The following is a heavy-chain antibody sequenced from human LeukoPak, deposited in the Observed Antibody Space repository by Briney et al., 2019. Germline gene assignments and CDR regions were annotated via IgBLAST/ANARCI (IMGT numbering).Heavy chain of an antibody. D-gene: IGHD3-10*01. V-gene: IGHV4-59*08. CDR3: ANHSVNDSSYYTHWYFGL. CDR1: GGSISPYY. J-gene: IGHJ2*01. Sequence: SETLSLTCSVSGGSISPYYWSCIRQTPRKGLEWIGYIYYNVITNYNPSLKSRVTISVDTSKNQFSLKMSSVTAADTAVYYCANHSVNDSSYYTHWYFGLWGRGTLVTVSS. CDR2: IYYNVIT.